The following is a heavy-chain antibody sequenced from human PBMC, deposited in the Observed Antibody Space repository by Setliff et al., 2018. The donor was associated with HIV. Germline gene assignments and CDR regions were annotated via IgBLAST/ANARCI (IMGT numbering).Heavy chain of an antibody. CDR3: ARVPSTLYDWDY. CDR2: IFWDADK. J-gene: IGHJ4*02. Sequence: SGPTLVNPTQTLTLTCTVSGFSLSAKEMGVGWIRQPPGKALEWLTHIFWDADKRYSPSLKSRLTITKDTSRNQVVLTLTNMAPADTATYYCARVPSTLYDWDYWGQGTLVTVSS. CDR1: GFSLSAKEMG. D-gene: IGHD3-3*01. V-gene: IGHV2-5*02.